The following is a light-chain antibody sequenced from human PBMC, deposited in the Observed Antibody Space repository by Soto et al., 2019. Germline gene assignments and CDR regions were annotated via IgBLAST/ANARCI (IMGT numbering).Light chain of an antibody. J-gene: IGKJ1*01. CDR3: QQYINAPQT. V-gene: IGKV4-1*01. Sequence: DIVMTQSPDSLAVSLGERATINCKSSQSVLYSPNNKNYLAWYQQKPGQPPKLLVYWASTRESGVPDRFSGSGSETDFTLTISSLQAEDVAVYYCQQYINAPQTFGQGTTVEIK. CDR2: WAS. CDR1: QSVLYSPNNKNY.